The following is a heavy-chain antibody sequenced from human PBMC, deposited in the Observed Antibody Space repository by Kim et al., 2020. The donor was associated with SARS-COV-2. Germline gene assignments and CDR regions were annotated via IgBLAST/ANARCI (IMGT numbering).Heavy chain of an antibody. V-gene: IGHV4-39*01. CDR1: GGFLSSSIYY. D-gene: IGHD6-19*01. CDR2: AYYIGKT. Sequence: SETLSLTCTVSGGFLSSSIYYWGWMRQPPGKGLEWIGTAYYIGKTYYNLSLKSRVTISVDTSKNQFSLKLGSVTAADTAVYYCARQQRYSSGWYVAFYYYYMGVSGKGTTVPSP. CDR3: ARQQRYSSGWYVAFYYYYMGV. J-gene: IGHJ6*03.